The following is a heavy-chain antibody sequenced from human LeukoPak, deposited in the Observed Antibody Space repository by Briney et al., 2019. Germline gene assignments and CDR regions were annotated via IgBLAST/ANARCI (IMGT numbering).Heavy chain of an antibody. J-gene: IGHJ6*03. CDR3: AREAGSGTYRGKYYYYYMDV. V-gene: IGHV3-7*01. Sequence: GGSLRLSCAASQLPFSDHWMSWVRQAPGKGLEWVANIDQYGRTKFYVDSVRGRFTISRDNPKNTLYMDMNSLRVEDTAVHYCAREAGSGTYRGKYYYYYMDVWGKGTTVTVSS. CDR2: IDQYGRTK. CDR1: QLPFSDHW. D-gene: IGHD3-10*01.